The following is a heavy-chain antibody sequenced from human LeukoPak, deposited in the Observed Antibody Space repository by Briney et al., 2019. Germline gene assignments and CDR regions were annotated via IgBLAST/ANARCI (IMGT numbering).Heavy chain of an antibody. CDR1: GGSISSSSYY. CDR3: ASCDSSDYYNFDY. J-gene: IGHJ4*02. Sequence: SETLSITCTVSGGSISSSSYYWGWIRQPPGKGLEWIGSIYYSGSTYYNPSLKSRVIISVDTSKNQFSLKLSSVTAADTAVYYCASCDSSDYYNFDYWGQGTLVTVSS. D-gene: IGHD3-22*01. V-gene: IGHV4-39*07. CDR2: IYYSGST.